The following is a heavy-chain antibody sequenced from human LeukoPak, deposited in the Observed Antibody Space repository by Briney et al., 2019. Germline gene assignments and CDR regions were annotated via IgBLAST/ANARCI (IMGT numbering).Heavy chain of an antibody. Sequence: GGSLRLSCAASGFTFSSYEMNWVRQAPGKGLEWVSYISSSGSTIYYADSVKGRFTISRDNAKNSLYLQMNSLRAEDTALYYCARAMTTVTEIDYWGQGTLVTVSS. CDR2: ISSSGSTI. D-gene: IGHD4-17*01. CDR3: ARAMTTVTEIDY. CDR1: GFTFSSYE. J-gene: IGHJ4*02. V-gene: IGHV3-48*03.